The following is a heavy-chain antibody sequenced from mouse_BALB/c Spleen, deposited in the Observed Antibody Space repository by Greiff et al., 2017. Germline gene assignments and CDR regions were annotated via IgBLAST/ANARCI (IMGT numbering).Heavy chain of an antibody. CDR3: ARVEDYYTMDY. CDR1: GYSITSGYY. CDR2: ISYDGSN. Sequence: EVKLMESGPGLVKPSQSLSLTCSVTGYSITSGYYWTWIRQFPGNKLEWMGYISYDGSNNYNPSLKNRISITRDTSKNQFFLKLNSVTTEDTATYYCARVEDYYTMDYWGQGTSVTVSS. J-gene: IGHJ4*01. V-gene: IGHV3-6*02.